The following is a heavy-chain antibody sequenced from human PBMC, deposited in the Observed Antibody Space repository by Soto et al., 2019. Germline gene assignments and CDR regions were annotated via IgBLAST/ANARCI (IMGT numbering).Heavy chain of an antibody. J-gene: IGHJ5*02. V-gene: IGHV3-30*18. CDR2: ISYDGSNK. D-gene: IGHD6-13*01. Sequence: QVQLVESGGGVVQPGRSLRLSCAASGFTFSSYGMHWVRQAPGKGLEWVAVISYDGSNKYYADSVKGRFTISRDNSKNTLYLQMTSLIAEDTAVYYCAKALHSVAAGIWDAWFDPWGQGTLVAVSS. CDR3: AKALHSVAAGIWDAWFDP. CDR1: GFTFSSYG.